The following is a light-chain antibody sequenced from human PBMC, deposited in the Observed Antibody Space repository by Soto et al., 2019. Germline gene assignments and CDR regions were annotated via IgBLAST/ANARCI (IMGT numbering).Light chain of an antibody. V-gene: IGKV1-5*03. CDR2: KAS. Sequence: IQITQSTSTLPGSVVDRVPITCRASQSISSWLAWYQQRPGKAPKLLIYKASSLESGVPSRFSGSGSGTEFTHTISSLQPDDFATYYCQQYNTYSPTFGQGTKVDI. J-gene: IGKJ1*01. CDR1: QSISSW. CDR3: QQYNTYSPT.